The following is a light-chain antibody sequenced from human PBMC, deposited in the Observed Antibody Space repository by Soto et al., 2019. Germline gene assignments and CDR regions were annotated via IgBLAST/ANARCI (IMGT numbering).Light chain of an antibody. CDR3: QHYGSSQWTFGQWT. J-gene: IGKJ1*01. CDR2: GAS. CDR1: QTLSSIY. Sequence: EIVLPKSPCTVSLSPGERATLSCMSIQTLSSIYLAWYQQKPGQAPRLLIYGASTRATGIPDRFSGSGSGTDFTLTISRLEPEDSAVYFCQHYGSSQWTFGQWTFGQGTKVDIK. V-gene: IGKV3-20*01.